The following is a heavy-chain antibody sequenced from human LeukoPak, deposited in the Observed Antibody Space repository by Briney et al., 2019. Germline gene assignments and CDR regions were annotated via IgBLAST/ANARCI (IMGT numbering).Heavy chain of an antibody. CDR3: ASGRGSYSPDY. CDR1: GFSFSDHE. V-gene: IGHV3-48*03. J-gene: IGHJ4*02. D-gene: IGHD1-26*01. Sequence: GGSLRPSCAASGFSFSDHEMNWVRQAPGKGLEWVSYLSSSGNAYYADSVKGRFTISRDNPKNSLYLQMTSLRADDTAVYYCASGRGSYSPDYWGQGTLVTVSS. CDR2: LSSSGNA.